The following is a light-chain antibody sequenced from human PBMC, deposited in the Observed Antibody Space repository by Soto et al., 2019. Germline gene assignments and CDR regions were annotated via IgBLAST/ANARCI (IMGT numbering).Light chain of an antibody. J-gene: IGLJ1*01. CDR2: EVT. CDR3: GSYTSRSTYV. CDR1: SSDVGAYDY. V-gene: IGLV2-14*01. Sequence: QSVLTQPASVSASPGQSITISCTGASSDVGAYDYVSWYQQHPGKAPKVIIFEVTNRLSGVSDRFSGSKSGNMASLTISGLQAEDEADYFCGSYTSRSTYVFGTGTKVTVL.